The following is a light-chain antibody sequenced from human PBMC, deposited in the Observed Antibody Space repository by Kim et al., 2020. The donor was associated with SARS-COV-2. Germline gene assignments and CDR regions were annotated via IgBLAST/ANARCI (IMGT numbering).Light chain of an antibody. V-gene: IGKV3-15*01. Sequence: EIVMTQSPATLSVSPGDRATLSCRASQSVRNNLAWYQQKRGQAPRLPISGASTRATGIPARFSGSGSGTEFTLTISSLQSEDFAVYYCQQYNNWWTFGQGTKVDIK. CDR3: QQYNNWWT. J-gene: IGKJ1*01. CDR1: QSVRNN. CDR2: GAS.